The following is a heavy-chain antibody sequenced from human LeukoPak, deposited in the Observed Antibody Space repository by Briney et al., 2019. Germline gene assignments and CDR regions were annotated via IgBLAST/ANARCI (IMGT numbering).Heavy chain of an antibody. V-gene: IGHV3-13*01. CDR1: GFTFRDYD. J-gene: IGHJ3*02. Sequence: GGSLRLSCAASGFTFRDYDMYWVRQTPGRGLEWVSAIGIGDDTHYPDSVKGRFTISRENAKNSLYLQMSSLRDGDTAMYYCVRGGIRVSGIDAFDIWGHGTMVTVSS. CDR3: VRGGIRVSGIDAFDI. D-gene: IGHD5/OR15-5a*01. CDR2: IGIGDDT.